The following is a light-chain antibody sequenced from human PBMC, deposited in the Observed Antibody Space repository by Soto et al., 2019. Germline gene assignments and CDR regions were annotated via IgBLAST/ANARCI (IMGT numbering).Light chain of an antibody. CDR1: QDIDSW. V-gene: IGKV1-12*01. Sequence: DILMTQSPSSVSASIGDRVTITCRASQDIDSWLAWFQQKPGEAPRLLIYAAISLHSGVPSRFSGAGSGTDFSLTISSLQPEDFATYFCQQGNSFPLTFGGGTKVEIK. CDR2: AAI. CDR3: QQGNSFPLT. J-gene: IGKJ4*01.